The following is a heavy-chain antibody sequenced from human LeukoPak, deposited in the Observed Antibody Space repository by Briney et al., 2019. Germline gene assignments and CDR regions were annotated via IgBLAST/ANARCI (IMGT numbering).Heavy chain of an antibody. D-gene: IGHD3-22*01. CDR2: IYHSGST. V-gene: IGHV4-38-2*01. J-gene: IGHJ2*01. Sequence: PSETLSLTCAVSGYSISSGYYWGWIRQPPGKGLEWSGSIYHSGSTYYNPPLKSRVTISVDTSKNQFSLKLSSVTAADTAVYYCASDYYDSSGYYWYFDLWGRGTLVTVSS. CDR3: ASDYYDSSGYYWYFDL. CDR1: GYSISSGYY.